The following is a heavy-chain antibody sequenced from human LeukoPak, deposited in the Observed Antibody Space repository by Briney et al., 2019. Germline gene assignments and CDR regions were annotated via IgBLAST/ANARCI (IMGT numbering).Heavy chain of an antibody. Sequence: GGSLRLSCAASGFTFSSYAMSWVRQAPGKGLEWVSYISSGTSTIYYADSVKGRFTISRDNAKNTLYLQMNSLRAEDTAVYYCARDGSYGDYVYYYGMDVWGQGTTVTVSS. V-gene: IGHV3-48*04. J-gene: IGHJ6*02. CDR1: GFTFSSYA. CDR2: ISSGTSTI. CDR3: ARDGSYGDYVYYYGMDV. D-gene: IGHD4-17*01.